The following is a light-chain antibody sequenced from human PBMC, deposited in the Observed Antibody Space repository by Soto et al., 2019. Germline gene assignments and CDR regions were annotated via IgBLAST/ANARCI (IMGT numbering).Light chain of an antibody. CDR1: VSNIGSNT. Sequence: QSVLTQPPSASGPPGQRVTISCSGSVSNIGSNTVNWYQHLPGTAPRFLIYSNDQRPSGVPDRVSGSKSGTSASLAISGLQSEDEAEYYCAACDDSLNAYVFGTGTKLTVL. CDR2: SND. J-gene: IGLJ1*01. CDR3: AACDDSLNAYV. V-gene: IGLV1-44*01.